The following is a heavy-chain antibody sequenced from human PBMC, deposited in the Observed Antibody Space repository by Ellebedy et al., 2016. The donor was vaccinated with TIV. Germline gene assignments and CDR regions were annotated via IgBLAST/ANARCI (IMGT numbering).Heavy chain of an antibody. CDR3: ARSVVVPAAIVGGYDFWSDWGLYYMDV. V-gene: IGHV1-18*01. CDR2: ISAYNGNT. D-gene: IGHD2-2*01. Sequence: ASVKVSXXASGYTFTSYGISWVRQAPGQGLEWMGWISAYNGNTNYAQKLQGRVTMTTDTSTSTAYMELRSLRSDDTAVYYCARSVVVPAAIVGGYDFWSDWGLYYMDVWGKGTTVTVSS. CDR1: GYTFTSYG. J-gene: IGHJ6*03.